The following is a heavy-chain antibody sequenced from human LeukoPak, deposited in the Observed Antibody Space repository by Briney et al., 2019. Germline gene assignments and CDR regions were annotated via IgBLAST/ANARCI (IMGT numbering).Heavy chain of an antibody. V-gene: IGHV3-74*01. CDR2: INSDGSST. CDR1: GFTFDDYA. CDR3: ARVGYCSGGSCYYLYDY. D-gene: IGHD2-15*01. Sequence: GGSLRLSCAASGFTFDDYAMHWVRQAPGKGLVWVSRINSDGSSTSYADSVKGRFTISRDNAKNTLYLQMNSLRAEDTAVYYCARVGYCSGGSCYYLYDYWGQGTLVTVSS. J-gene: IGHJ4*02.